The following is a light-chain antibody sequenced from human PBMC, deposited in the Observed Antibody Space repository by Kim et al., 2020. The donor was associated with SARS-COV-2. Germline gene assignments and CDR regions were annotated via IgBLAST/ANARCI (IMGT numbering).Light chain of an antibody. CDR1: SSNIGAGYD. V-gene: IGLV1-40*01. CDR2: GNS. CDR3: QSYDSSLSGWV. Sequence: RVTFSCTGSSSNIGAGYDVHWYQQLPGTAPKRLIYGNSNRPSGVPDRFSGSKSGTSASLAITGLQAEDEADYYCQSYDSSLSGWVFGGGTKLTVL. J-gene: IGLJ3*02.